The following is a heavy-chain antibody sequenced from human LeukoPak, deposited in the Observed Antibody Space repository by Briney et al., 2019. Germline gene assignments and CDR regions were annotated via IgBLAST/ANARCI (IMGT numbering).Heavy chain of an antibody. CDR3: ERDRDSVVPAATLAY. CDR1: GGSISSYY. Sequence: PSETLSLTRTVSGGSISSYYWSWIRQPAGKGLEWIGRIYTIGSTNYNPSLKSRVTMSVDTSKNQFSLKLSSVTAADTAVYYCERDRDSVVPAATLAYWGQGTLVTVSS. CDR2: IYTIGST. D-gene: IGHD2-2*01. V-gene: IGHV4-4*07. J-gene: IGHJ4*02.